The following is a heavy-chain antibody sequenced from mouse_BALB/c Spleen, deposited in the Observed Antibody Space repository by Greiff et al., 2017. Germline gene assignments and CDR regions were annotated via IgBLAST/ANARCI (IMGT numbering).Heavy chain of an antibody. CDR2: INSNGGST. CDR3: ARDFYGWFAY. V-gene: IGHV5-6-3*01. CDR1: GFTFSSYG. J-gene: IGHJ3*01. Sequence: EVKLMESGGGLVQPGGSLKLSCAASGFTFSSYGMSWVRQTPDKRLELVATINSNGGSTYYPDSVKGRFTISRDNAKNTLYLQMSSLKSEDTAMYYCARDFYGWFAYWGQGTLVTVSA. D-gene: IGHD1-1*02.